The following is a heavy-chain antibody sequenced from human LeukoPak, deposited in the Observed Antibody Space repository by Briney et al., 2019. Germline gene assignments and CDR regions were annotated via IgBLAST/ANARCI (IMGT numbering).Heavy chain of an antibody. D-gene: IGHD2-15*01. CDR3: AKEADIVSFDL. CDR1: GYTFTGNH. CDR2: IDPNSGGT. Sequence: APVKVSCKTSGYTFTGNHVHWVRQAPGQGLEWMGWIDPNSGGTKYAQKFQDRVTMTSDTSISTAYMELSGLRSDDTAVYFCAKEADIVSFDLWGRGTLVTVSS. V-gene: IGHV1-2*02. J-gene: IGHJ2*01.